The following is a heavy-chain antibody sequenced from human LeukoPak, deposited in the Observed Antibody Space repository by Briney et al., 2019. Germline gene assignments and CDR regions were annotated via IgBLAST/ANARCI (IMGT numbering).Heavy chain of an antibody. CDR2: ISYDGSNK. CDR3: AHVGYQLLLTGLGAFDI. J-gene: IGHJ3*02. V-gene: IGHV3-30-3*01. D-gene: IGHD2-2*01. Sequence: GGSLRLSCAASGFTFSSYAMHWVRQAPGKGLEWVAVISYDGSNKYYADSVKGRFTISRDNSKNTLYLQMNSLRAEDTAVYYCAHVGYQLLLTGLGAFDIWGQGTMVTVSS. CDR1: GFTFSSYA.